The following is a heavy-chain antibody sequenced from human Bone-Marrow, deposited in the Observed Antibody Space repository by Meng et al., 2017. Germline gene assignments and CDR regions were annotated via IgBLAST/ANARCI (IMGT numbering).Heavy chain of an antibody. D-gene: IGHD2-21*02. CDR3: ARDAHIVVVTAKPSNWFDP. J-gene: IGHJ5*02. V-gene: IGHV4-34*01. CDR2: INHSGST. CDR1: GGSFSGYY. Sequence: SEILSLTCAVYGGSFSGYYWSWIRQPPGKGLEWIGEINHSGSTNYNPSLKSRVTISVDTSKNQFSLKLSSVTAADTAVYYCARDAHIVVVTAKPSNWFDPWGQGTLVTVSS.